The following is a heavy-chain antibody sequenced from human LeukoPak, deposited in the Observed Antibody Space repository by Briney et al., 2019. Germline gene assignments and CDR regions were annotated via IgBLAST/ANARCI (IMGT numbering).Heavy chain of an antibody. V-gene: IGHV1-69*05. CDR1: GGTFSSYA. Sequence: SVKVSCKASGGTFSSYAISWVRQAPGQGLEWMGGIIAIFGTANYAQKFQGRVTITTDESTSTAYMELSSLRSEDTAVYYCARDLTDLTGYYSWGQGTLVTVSS. J-gene: IGHJ4*02. CDR2: IIAIFGTA. CDR3: ARDLTDLTGYYS. D-gene: IGHD3-9*01.